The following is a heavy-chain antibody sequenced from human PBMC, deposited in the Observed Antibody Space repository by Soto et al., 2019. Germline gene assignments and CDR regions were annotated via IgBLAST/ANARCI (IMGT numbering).Heavy chain of an antibody. Sequence: PSETLSLTCTVSGGSITNYYWSWIRQPPGKRLEWIGYILYSGSTNYNPSLKSRVSISVDMSKNQFSLRLSSVTPGDTAVYYCARGGCSGGSCYGVWGQGTTVTVYS. CDR3: ARGGCSGGSCYGV. CDR2: ILYSGST. J-gene: IGHJ6*02. CDR1: GGSITNYY. V-gene: IGHV4-59*01. D-gene: IGHD2-15*01.